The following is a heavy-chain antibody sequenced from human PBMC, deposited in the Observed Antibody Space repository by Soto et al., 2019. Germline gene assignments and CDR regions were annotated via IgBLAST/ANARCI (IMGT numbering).Heavy chain of an antibody. D-gene: IGHD6-13*01. CDR2: IKQDGSEK. CDR3: ARHGRSRSSSWFDY. J-gene: IGHJ4*02. Sequence: GGSLRLSCAASGFTFSSYWMSWVRQAPGKGLEWVANIKQDGSEKYYVDSVKGRFTISRDNAKNSLYLQMNSLRAEDTAVYYCARHGRSRSSSWFDYWGQGTLVTAPQ. V-gene: IGHV3-7*01. CDR1: GFTFSSYW.